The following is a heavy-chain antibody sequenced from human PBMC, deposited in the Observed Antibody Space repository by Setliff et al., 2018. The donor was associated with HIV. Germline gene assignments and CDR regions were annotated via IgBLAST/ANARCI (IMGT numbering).Heavy chain of an antibody. CDR3: AKRTFGSGRLDP. CDR1: GVSFGSSDYY. V-gene: IGHV4-39*01. Sequence: SETLSLTCTVSGVSFGSSDYYRAWIRQPPGKGLEWIGSFYYSGSTYYNPSLKSRVTISVDTSKNQFSLRLTSVTAADTAVYYCAKRTFGSGRLDPWGQGTLVTVSS. J-gene: IGHJ5*02. D-gene: IGHD3-16*01. CDR2: FYYSGST.